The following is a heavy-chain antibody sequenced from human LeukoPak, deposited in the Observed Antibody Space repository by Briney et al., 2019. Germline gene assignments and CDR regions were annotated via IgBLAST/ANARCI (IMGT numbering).Heavy chain of an antibody. CDR2: IYYSGST. CDR1: GGSISSYY. D-gene: IGHD3-3*01. J-gene: IGHJ5*02. V-gene: IGHV4-59*01. Sequence: SETLSLTCTVSGGSISSYYWSWIRQPPGKGLEWIGYIYYSGSTNYNPSLKSRVTISVDTSMNQFSLKLSSVTAADTAVYYCARGKLRFLEWLLDWFDPWGQGTLVTVSS. CDR3: ARGKLRFLEWLLDWFDP.